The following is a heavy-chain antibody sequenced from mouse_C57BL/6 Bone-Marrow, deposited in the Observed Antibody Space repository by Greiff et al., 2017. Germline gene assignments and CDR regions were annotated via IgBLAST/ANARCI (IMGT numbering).Heavy chain of an antibody. Sequence: VQLQQPGAELVRPGSSVKLSCKASGFTFNGYWMHWVKQRPIQGLEWIGNIDPSDGETQYNQKFKDKATLTVDKSSSTAYMQLSSLTSEDSAVYYWDRSDDWGQGSTPPVSS. CDR2: IDPSDGET. V-gene: IGHV1-52*01. CDR3: DRSDD. CDR1: GFTFNGYW. J-gene: IGHJ2*01.